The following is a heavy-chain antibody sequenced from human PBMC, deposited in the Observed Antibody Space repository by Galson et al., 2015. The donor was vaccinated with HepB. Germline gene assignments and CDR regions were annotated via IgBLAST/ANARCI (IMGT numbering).Heavy chain of an antibody. CDR2: ISCDGSTK. J-gene: IGHJ6*02. CDR1: GFTFSSYA. CDR3: ARDYASSWYFNHYYGMDV. V-gene: IGHV3-30*04. Sequence: SLRLSCAASGFTFSSYAMHWVRQAPGKGLEWVAVISCDGSTKYYEDSVKGRFTISRDNSKNTLYLQMNSLRAEDTAVYYCARDYASSWYFNHYYGMDVWGQGTTVTVSS. D-gene: IGHD6-13*01.